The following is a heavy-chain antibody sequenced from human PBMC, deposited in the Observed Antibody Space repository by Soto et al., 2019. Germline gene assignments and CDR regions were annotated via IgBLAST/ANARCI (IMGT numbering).Heavy chain of an antibody. CDR2: IYPSDSDT. J-gene: IGHJ6*02. D-gene: IGHD2-15*01. V-gene: IGHV5-51*01. Sequence: GESLKISCKGSGYSFTTYWIAWVRQMPGKGLEWMGIIYPSDSDTRYSPSFQGQVTMSADKSISTAYLQWSSLKASGTAMYYCARPYGRSYAMDVWGQGTTVTVS. CDR3: ARPYGRSYAMDV. CDR1: GYSFTTYW.